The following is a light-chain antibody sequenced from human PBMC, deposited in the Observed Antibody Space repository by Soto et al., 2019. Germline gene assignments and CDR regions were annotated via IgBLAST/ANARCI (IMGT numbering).Light chain of an antibody. CDR2: DAS. Sequence: EIVLTQSPATLSLSPGERATLSCRASQTINNYLAWSQQKRGQAPRLLVYDASYRAIGIPARFSGSGSGTDFTLTISSLEPEDCAVYYWQQRSDWPPRLTFGGGTKVESK. V-gene: IGKV3-11*01. J-gene: IGKJ4*01. CDR3: QQRSDWPPRLT. CDR1: QTINNY.